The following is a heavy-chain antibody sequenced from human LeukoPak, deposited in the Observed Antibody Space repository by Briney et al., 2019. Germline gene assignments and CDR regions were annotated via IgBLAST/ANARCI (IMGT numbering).Heavy chain of an antibody. CDR3: ARHIKDSSGWYDY. CDR1: GGSISSYY. D-gene: IGHD6-19*01. CDR2: IYYSGST. Sequence: SEALSLTCTVSGGSISSYYWSWIRQPPGKGLEWMGYIYYSGSTNYNPSLKSRVTISVDTSKNQFSLKLSSVTAADTAVYYCARHIKDSSGWYDYWGQGTLVTVSS. J-gene: IGHJ4*02. V-gene: IGHV4-59*08.